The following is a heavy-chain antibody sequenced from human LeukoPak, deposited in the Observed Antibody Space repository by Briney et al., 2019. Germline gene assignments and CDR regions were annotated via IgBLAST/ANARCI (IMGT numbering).Heavy chain of an antibody. V-gene: IGHV4-34*01. D-gene: IGHD2-2*01. Sequence: SETLSLTCAVYGGSFSGYYWSWIRQPPGKGLEWIGEINHSGSTNYNPSLTSRVTISVDTSKNQFSLKLSSVTAADTAVYYCARHYTVVVPAADNWFDPWGQGTLVTVSS. CDR1: GGSFSGYY. J-gene: IGHJ5*02. CDR2: INHSGST. CDR3: ARHYTVVVPAADNWFDP.